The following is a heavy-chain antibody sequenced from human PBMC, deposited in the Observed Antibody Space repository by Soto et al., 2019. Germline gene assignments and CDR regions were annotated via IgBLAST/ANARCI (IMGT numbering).Heavy chain of an antibody. CDR1: GITVSTNY. CDR3: ARAGGGGYYDSSGYMAV. CDR2: IYSDGKT. D-gene: IGHD3-22*01. Sequence: EVQLVETGGGLIQPGGSLRLSCAASGITVSTNYMSWVRQAPGKGLEWVSVIYSDGKTFYADSVKGRFTISRDNSQNTVVIQMQRLRGDEAGVYCWARAGGGGYYDSSGYMAVWGQGTLVTVSS. J-gene: IGHJ4*02. V-gene: IGHV3-53*02.